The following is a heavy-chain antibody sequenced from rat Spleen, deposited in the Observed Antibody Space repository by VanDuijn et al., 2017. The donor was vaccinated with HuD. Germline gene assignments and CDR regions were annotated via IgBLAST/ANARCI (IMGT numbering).Heavy chain of an antibody. D-gene: IGHD4-4*01. J-gene: IGHJ2*01. CDR1: GFTFSDYN. CDR3: AQWNSRYFTY. Sequence: EVQLVESGGGLVQPGRSLKLSCSASGFTFSDYNMAWVRQAPKKGREWVATISYDGVSTYYRDSLKGRFTISRDNAGSTLYLQMDSLRSEDTATYYCAQWNSRYFTYWGQGVMVTVSS. CDR2: ISYDGVST. V-gene: IGHV5-7*01.